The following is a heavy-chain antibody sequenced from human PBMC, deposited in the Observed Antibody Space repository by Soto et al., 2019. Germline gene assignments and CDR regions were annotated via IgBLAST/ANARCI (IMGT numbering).Heavy chain of an antibody. V-gene: IGHV3-30*18. Sequence: GGSLRLSCAASGFTFSSYGMHWVRQAPGKGLEWVAVISYDGSNKYYADSVKGRFTISRDNSKNTLYLQMNSLRAEDTAVYYCAKVGGQQETDYWGQGTLVTVSS. CDR2: ISYDGSNK. D-gene: IGHD6-13*01. J-gene: IGHJ4*02. CDR1: GFTFSSYG. CDR3: AKVGGQQETDY.